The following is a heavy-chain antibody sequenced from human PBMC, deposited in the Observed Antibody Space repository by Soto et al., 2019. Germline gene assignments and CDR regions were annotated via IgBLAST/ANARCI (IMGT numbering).Heavy chain of an antibody. D-gene: IGHD3-10*01. CDR3: TTTPVLLWFGELAYYFDY. CDR1: GFTFSNAW. V-gene: IGHV3-15*01. Sequence: EVQLVESGGGLVKPGGSLRLSCAASGFTFSNAWMSWVRQAPGKGLEWVGRIKSKTDGGTTDYAAPVKGRFTISRDDSNNTLYLQMNSLKTEDTAVYYCTTTPVLLWFGELAYYFDYWGPGTLVTVSS. CDR2: IKSKTDGGTT. J-gene: IGHJ4*02.